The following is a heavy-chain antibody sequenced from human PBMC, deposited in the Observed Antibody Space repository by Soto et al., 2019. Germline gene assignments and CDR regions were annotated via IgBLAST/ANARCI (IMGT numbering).Heavy chain of an antibody. J-gene: IGHJ2*01. CDR2: ISWNSGSI. V-gene: IGHV3-9*01. Sequence: VQLVESGGGLVQPGRSLRLSCAASGFTFDDYAMHWVRQAPGKGLEWVSGISWNSGSIGYADSVKGRFTISRDNAKNSLYLQMNSLRAEDTALYYCAKAKTVTPTKDWYFDLWGRGTLVTVSS. D-gene: IGHD4-17*01. CDR1: GFTFDDYA. CDR3: AKAKTVTPTKDWYFDL.